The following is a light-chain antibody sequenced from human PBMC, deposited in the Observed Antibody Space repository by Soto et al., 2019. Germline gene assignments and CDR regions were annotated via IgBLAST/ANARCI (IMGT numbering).Light chain of an antibody. J-gene: IGLJ2*01. CDR1: SSNIGSNT. Sequence: QSVLTQPPSASGTPVQRVTISCSGSSSNIGSNTVNWYQQLPGTAPKLLIYSNNQRPSGVPDRFSGSKSGTSASLAISGLQSEDEADYYCAAWDDSLNGRVFGGGTKLTVL. CDR3: AAWDDSLNGRV. V-gene: IGLV1-44*01. CDR2: SNN.